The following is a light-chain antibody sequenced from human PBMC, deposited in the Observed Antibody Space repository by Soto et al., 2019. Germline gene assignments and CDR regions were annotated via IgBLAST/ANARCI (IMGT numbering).Light chain of an antibody. CDR3: QQYDTSPWT. CDR1: QSLSTNY. CDR2: DAS. V-gene: IGKV3-20*01. J-gene: IGKJ1*01. Sequence: EIVLTQSPGNLSLSPGERATLSCGTSQSLSTNYLAWYQQKPGQAPRLLIYDASSRATGIPDRFSGSGSGTDFTLTISRLEPEDFALYFCQQYDTSPWTFGQGTKVDIK.